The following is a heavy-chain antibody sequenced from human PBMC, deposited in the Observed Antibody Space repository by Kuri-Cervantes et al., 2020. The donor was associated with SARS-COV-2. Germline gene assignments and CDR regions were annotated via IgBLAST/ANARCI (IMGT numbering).Heavy chain of an antibody. CDR3: AREGAGTLYTSRYYGMDV. CDR2: ISYDGSNK. V-gene: IGHV3-30-3*01. D-gene: IGHD3-10*01. J-gene: IGHJ6*02. Sequence: GESLKVSCAASGFTFSSYAMHWVRQAPGKGLEWVAVISYDGSNKYYADSVKGRFTISRDNSKNTLYLQMNSLRAEDTAVYYCAREGAGTLYTSRYYGMDVWGQGTTVTVSS. CDR1: GFTFSSYA.